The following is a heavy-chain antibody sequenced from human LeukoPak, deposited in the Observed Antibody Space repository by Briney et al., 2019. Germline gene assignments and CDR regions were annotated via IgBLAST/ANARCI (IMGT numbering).Heavy chain of an antibody. CDR3: ARDFFHSSESRPFDY. V-gene: IGHV3-21*06. CDR1: GFIFSNYY. Sequence: GGSLRLSCAASGFIFSNYYMHWVRQAPGKGLEWVSSIGSSSSYIYYADSVKGRFTISRDNAKNLLYLQMDSLRVEDTAVYYCARDFFHSSESRPFDYWGQGTLVTVSS. CDR2: IGSSSSYI. D-gene: IGHD3-22*01. J-gene: IGHJ4*02.